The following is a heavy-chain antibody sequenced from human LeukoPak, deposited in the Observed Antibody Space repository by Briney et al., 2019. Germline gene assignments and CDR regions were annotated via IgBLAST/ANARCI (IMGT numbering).Heavy chain of an antibody. D-gene: IGHD6-19*01. CDR2: INPNSGGT. J-gene: IGHJ4*02. CDR3: ARGRHIAVADYYFDY. CDR1: GYTFTGYS. V-gene: IGHV1-2*02. Sequence: ASVKVSCKASGYTFTGYSIHWVRQAPGQGLEWMGWINPNSGGTNYAQKFQGRVTMTRDTSISTAYMELRRLRPDDTAVYYCARGRHIAVADYYFDYWGQGTLVTVSS.